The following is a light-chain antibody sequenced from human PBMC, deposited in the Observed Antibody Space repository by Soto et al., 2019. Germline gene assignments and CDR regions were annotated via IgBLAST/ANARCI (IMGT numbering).Light chain of an antibody. J-gene: IGKJ4*01. CDR2: DAS. CDR3: QQNHNWPPLT. V-gene: IGKV3-15*01. Sequence: EIVMTQSPATLSVSPGERATLSCRASESVSTNLAWYQQKPGQAPRLLIHDASSRATGIPARFSGSGSGTEFTLTISSLQSEDFAVYYCQQNHNWPPLTFGGGTKVDIK. CDR1: ESVSTN.